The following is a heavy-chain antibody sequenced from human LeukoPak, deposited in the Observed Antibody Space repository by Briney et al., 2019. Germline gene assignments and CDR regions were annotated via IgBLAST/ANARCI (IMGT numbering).Heavy chain of an antibody. CDR1: GGSISSYY. CDR3: ARGGEDIVLMVYAATRDMDV. D-gene: IGHD2-8*01. J-gene: IGHJ6*03. V-gene: IGHV4-59*12. Sequence: SETLSLTCTVSGGSISSYYWSWIRQPPGKGLEWIGYIYYSGSTNYNPSLKRRVTISVDTSKNQFSLKLSSVTAADTAVYYCARGGEDIVLMVYAATRDMDVWGKGTTVTVSS. CDR2: IYYSGST.